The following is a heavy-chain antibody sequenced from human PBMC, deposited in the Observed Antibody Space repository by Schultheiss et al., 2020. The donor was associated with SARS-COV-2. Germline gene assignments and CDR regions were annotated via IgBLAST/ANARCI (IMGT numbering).Heavy chain of an antibody. Sequence: SETLSLTCTVSGGSSSDYYWSWIRQPPGKGLEWIGYIYYSGTTKYSPSLESRVSISIDTSKNQFSLKLSSVTAADTAIYYCARGNDFVYLFDSWGQGTLVTVSS. V-gene: IGHV4-59*12. D-gene: IGHD3-3*01. CDR3: ARGNDFVYLFDS. CDR1: GGSSSDYY. CDR2: IYYSGTT. J-gene: IGHJ4*02.